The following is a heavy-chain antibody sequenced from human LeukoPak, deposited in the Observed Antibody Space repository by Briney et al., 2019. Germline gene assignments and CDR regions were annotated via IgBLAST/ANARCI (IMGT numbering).Heavy chain of an antibody. V-gene: IGHV4-39*07. Sequence: SETLSLTCTVSGGSISSSSYYWGWIRQPPGKGLEWIGSIYYSGSTYYNPSLKSRVTISVDTSKNQFSLKLSSVTGADTAAYYCARSCSGGSCSSGVFWGQGTLVAVSS. CDR1: GGSISSSSYY. CDR3: ARSCSGGSCSSGVF. CDR2: IYYSGST. J-gene: IGHJ4*02. D-gene: IGHD2-15*01.